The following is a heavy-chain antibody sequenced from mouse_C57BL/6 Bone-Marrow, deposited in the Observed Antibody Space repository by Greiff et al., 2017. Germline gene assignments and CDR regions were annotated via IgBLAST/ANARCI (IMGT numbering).Heavy chain of an antibody. CDR3: ARRRGIYYYGSRYFDV. CDR2: ISSGSSTI. D-gene: IGHD1-1*01. V-gene: IGHV5-17*01. J-gene: IGHJ1*03. CDR1: GFTFSDYG. Sequence: EVKVVESGGGLVKPGGSLKLSCAASGFTFSDYGMHWVRQAPEKGLEWVAYISSGSSTIYYADTVKGRFTISRDNAKNTLFLQMTSLRSEDTAMYYCARRRGIYYYGSRYFDVWGTGTTVTVSS.